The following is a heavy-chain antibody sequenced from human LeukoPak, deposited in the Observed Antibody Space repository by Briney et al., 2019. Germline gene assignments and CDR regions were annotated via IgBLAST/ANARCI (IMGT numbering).Heavy chain of an antibody. J-gene: IGHJ5*02. CDR1: GYTFTGYY. CDR3: ATNILVRDIINWFDP. D-gene: IGHD3-10*01. Sequence: ASVKVSCKASGYTFTGYYMHWVRQAPGQGLEWMGWINPNSGGTNYAQKFQGRVTMTRDTSTGTAYMELSSLRYDDTAVYYCATNILVRDIINWFDPWGQGTLVTVSS. CDR2: INPNSGGT. V-gene: IGHV1-2*02.